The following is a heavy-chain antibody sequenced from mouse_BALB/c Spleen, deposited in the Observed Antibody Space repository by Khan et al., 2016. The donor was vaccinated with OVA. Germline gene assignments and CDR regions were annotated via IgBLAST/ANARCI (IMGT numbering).Heavy chain of an antibody. CDR1: GYTFTDYY. CDR3: ARGLFDV. CDR2: INPNNGDT. Sequence: IQLVQSGPELVKPGASVKMSCKASGYTFTDYYMKWMKQSHGKSLEWIGDINPNNGDTFYNQKFKGKATLTVDKSSSTAYTQLNSLTSEDSAVYYCARGLFDVWGAGTTVTVSS. V-gene: IGHV1-26*01. J-gene: IGHJ1*01.